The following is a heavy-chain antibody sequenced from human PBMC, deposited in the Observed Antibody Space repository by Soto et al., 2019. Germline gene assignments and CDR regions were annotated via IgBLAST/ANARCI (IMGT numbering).Heavy chain of an antibody. CDR2: ISAYNGNT. V-gene: IGHV1-18*01. CDR1: GYTFTSYA. J-gene: IGHJ4*02. D-gene: IGHD6-13*01. CDR3: ARDLAAGTCDY. Sequence: QVQLVQSGAEVRKPGASVKVSCKASGYTFTSYAISWVRQAPGQGLEWMGWISAYNGNTNYAQKLQGRVTMTTDTATSTTYMELRSLTSDDTAVYYCARDLAAGTCDYWGQGTLVTVSS.